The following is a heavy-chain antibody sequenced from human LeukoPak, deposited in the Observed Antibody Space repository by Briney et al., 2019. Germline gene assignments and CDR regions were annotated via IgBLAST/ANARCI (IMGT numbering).Heavy chain of an antibody. CDR1: GFTFSSYW. D-gene: IGHD3-22*01. V-gene: IGHV3-7*01. Sequence: PGGSLRLSCAASGFTFSSYWMSWVRQAPGKGLEWVANIKQDGSEKYYVDSVKGRFTISRDNAKNSLYLQMNSLRAEDTAVYYCARENYYDSSGSDPWGQGTLVTVSS. CDR2: IKQDGSEK. CDR3: ARENYYDSSGSDP. J-gene: IGHJ5*02.